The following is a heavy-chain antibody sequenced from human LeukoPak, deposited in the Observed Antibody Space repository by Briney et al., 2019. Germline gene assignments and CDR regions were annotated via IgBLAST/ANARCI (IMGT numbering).Heavy chain of an antibody. V-gene: IGHV3-21*01. Sequence: PGGSLRLSCAASGFTFSSYSMNWVRQAPGKGLEWVSSISSSSSYIYYADSVKGRFTISRDNAKNSLYLQMNSLRAEDTAVYYCAREQDSSGYYTNFDYWGQGTLVTVSS. J-gene: IGHJ4*02. CDR1: GFTFSSYS. D-gene: IGHD3-22*01. CDR2: ISSSSSYI. CDR3: AREQDSSGYYTNFDY.